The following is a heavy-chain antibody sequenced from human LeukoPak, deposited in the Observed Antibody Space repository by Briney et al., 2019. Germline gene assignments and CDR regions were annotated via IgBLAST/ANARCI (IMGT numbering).Heavy chain of an antibody. CDR1: GGSFSGYY. V-gene: IGHV4-34*01. CDR2: INHSGST. CDR3: ARGHVDTAMGHFDY. Sequence: PSETLSLTCAVYGGSFSGYYWSWIRQPPGKGLEWIGEINHSGSTNYNPSLKSRVTISVDTSKNQFSLKLSSATAADTAVYYCARGHVDTAMGHFDYWGQGTLVTVSS. J-gene: IGHJ4*02. D-gene: IGHD5-18*01.